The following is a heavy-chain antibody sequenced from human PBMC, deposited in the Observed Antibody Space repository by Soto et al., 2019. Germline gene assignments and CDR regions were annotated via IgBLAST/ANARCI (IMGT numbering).Heavy chain of an antibody. D-gene: IGHD3-3*01. CDR1: GFTFSSYW. CDR3: ARISYYDFWSGDDY. V-gene: IGHV3-74*01. Sequence: EVQLVESGGGLVQPGGSLRLSCAASGFTFSSYWMHWVRQAPGKGLVWVSRINSDGSSTSYADSVKGRFTISRDNAKNTLYLQMNRLRAEDTAVYYCARISYYDFWSGDDYWGQGTLVTVSS. J-gene: IGHJ4*02. CDR2: INSDGSST.